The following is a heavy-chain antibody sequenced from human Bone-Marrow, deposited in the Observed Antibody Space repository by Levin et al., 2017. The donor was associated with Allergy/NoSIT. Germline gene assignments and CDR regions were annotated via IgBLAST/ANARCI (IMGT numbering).Heavy chain of an antibody. V-gene: IGHV3-74*01. CDR1: EFSFSIYW. CDR3: ARVSTVTGSPFDY. J-gene: IGHJ4*02. Sequence: HAGGSLRLSCAASEFSFSIYWMHWVRQAPGEGLVWVSRIHSDGITTNYADSVKGRFIISRDNAKNTLYLQMNSLRAEDTAVYYCARVSTVTGSPFDYWGQGTLVTVSS. CDR2: IHSDGITT. D-gene: IGHD1-20*01.